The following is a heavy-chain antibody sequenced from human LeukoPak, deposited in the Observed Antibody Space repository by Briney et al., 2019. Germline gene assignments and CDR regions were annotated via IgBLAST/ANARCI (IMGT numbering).Heavy chain of an antibody. D-gene: IGHD6-13*01. CDR3: ARDPFRGAYSSSVPKYFQH. CDR1: GGTFSSYA. J-gene: IGHJ1*01. CDR2: IIPIFGTA. Sequence: GASVKVSCKASGGTFSSYAISWVRQAPGQGLEWMGGIIPIFGTANYAQKFQGRVTITTDESTSTAYMELSSLRSEDTAVYYCARDPFRGAYSSSVPKYFQHWGQGTLVTVSS. V-gene: IGHV1-69*05.